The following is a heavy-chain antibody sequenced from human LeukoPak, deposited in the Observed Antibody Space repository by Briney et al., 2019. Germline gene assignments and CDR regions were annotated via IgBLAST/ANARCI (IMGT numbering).Heavy chain of an antibody. CDR3: AKDVIAAAVPWDYGMDV. D-gene: IGHD6-13*01. Sequence: GGSLRLSCAASGFTFTTYGMHWVRQAPGKRLEEVAVISYDGTNKYYVDSVKSRFTISRDNSKNALYLQMHSLRAEDTAVYYCAKDVIAAAVPWDYGMDVWGQGTTVTVSS. V-gene: IGHV3-30*18. CDR1: GFTFTTYG. J-gene: IGHJ6*02. CDR2: ISYDGTNK.